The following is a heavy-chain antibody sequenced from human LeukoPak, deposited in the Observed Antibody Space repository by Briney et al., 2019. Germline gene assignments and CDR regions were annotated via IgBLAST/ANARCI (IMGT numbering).Heavy chain of an antibody. V-gene: IGHV3-11*04. CDR2: ISSSGSTI. Sequence: PGGSLRLSGAASGFTFSDYYMSWIRQAPGKGLEWVSYISSSGSTIYYADSVKGRFTISRDNAKNSLYLQMNSLRAEDTAVCYCAREGTGGLLPFDYWGQRTLVTVSS. CDR1: GFTFSDYY. J-gene: IGHJ4*02. CDR3: AREGTGGLLPFDY. D-gene: IGHD3-10*01.